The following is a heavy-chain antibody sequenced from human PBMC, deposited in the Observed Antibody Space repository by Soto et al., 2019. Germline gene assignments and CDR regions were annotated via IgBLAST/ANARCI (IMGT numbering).Heavy chain of an antibody. D-gene: IGHD6-13*01. CDR1: GFTFSNAW. V-gene: IGHV3-15*01. Sequence: KPGGSLRLSCAASGFTFSNAWMSWVRQAPGKGLEWVGRIKSKTDGGTTDYAAPVKGRFTISRDDSKNTLYLQMNSLKTEDTAVYYCTTRPGYSSSWYGFHDPWGQGTLVTVSS. CDR2: IKSKTDGGTT. J-gene: IGHJ5*02. CDR3: TTRPGYSSSWYGFHDP.